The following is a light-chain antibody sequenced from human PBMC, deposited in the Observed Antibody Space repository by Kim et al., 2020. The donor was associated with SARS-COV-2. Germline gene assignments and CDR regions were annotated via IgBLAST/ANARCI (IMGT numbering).Light chain of an antibody. V-gene: IGLV1-47*01. J-gene: IGLJ3*02. CDR1: RSNIGVNS. Sequence: GQRVTISCSGGRSNIGVNSVYWFQQLPGTAPKLLIYGNSQRPSGVPDRFSASKSGTSASLAVSGLRSDDEADFYCAAWDDSLSAWVFGGGTKLTVL. CDR3: AAWDDSLSAWV. CDR2: GNS.